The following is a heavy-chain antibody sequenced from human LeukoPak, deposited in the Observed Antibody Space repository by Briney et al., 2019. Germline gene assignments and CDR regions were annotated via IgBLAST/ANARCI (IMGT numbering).Heavy chain of an antibody. D-gene: IGHD1-26*01. V-gene: IGHV3-9*01. CDR2: ISWNSGSI. CDR1: GFTFDDYA. CDR3: ARVWELVPGNDAFDI. J-gene: IGHJ3*02. Sequence: SLRLSCSASGFTFDDYAMHWVRQAPGKGLEWVSGISWNSGSIGYADSVKGRFTISRDNAKNSLYLQMNSLRAEDTAVYYCARVWELVPGNDAFDIWGQGTMVTVSS.